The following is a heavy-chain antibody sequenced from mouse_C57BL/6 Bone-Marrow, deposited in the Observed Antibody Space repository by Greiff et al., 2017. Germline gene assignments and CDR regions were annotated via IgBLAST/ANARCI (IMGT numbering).Heavy chain of an antibody. CDR3: ARDYYGSAFAY. Sequence: QVQLQQSGAELAKPGASVKLSCKASGYTFTSYWMHWVKQRPGQGLEWIGYINPSSGYTKYTQKFKDKATLTADKSSSTAYMQLSSLTSEDSAVYYCARDYYGSAFAYWGQGTLVTVSA. D-gene: IGHD1-1*01. J-gene: IGHJ3*01. CDR2: INPSSGYT. V-gene: IGHV1-7*01. CDR1: GYTFTSYW.